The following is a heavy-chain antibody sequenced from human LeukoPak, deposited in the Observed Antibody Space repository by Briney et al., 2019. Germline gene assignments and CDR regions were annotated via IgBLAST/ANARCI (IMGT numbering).Heavy chain of an antibody. D-gene: IGHD6-13*01. Sequence: GGSLRLSCAASGFTFSSYAMSWVRQAPGKGLEWVSAISGSGGSTYYADSVKGRFTISRDNSKNTLYLQMNSLRAEDTAVYYCAKETDSSSWYWYSSSDYYFDYWGQGTLVTVSS. J-gene: IGHJ4*02. CDR3: AKETDSSSWYWYSSSDYYFDY. CDR1: GFTFSSYA. V-gene: IGHV3-23*01. CDR2: ISGSGGST.